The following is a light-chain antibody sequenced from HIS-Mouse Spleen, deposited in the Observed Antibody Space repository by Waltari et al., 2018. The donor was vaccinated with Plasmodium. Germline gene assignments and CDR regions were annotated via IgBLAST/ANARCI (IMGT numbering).Light chain of an antibody. CDR2: EDS. V-gene: IGLV3-10*01. CDR1: ALPKKY. CDR3: YSTDSSGNHRV. J-gene: IGLJ3*02. Sequence: SYELTQPPSVSVSPGQTARITCSGDALPKKYAYWYQQKSGQAPVLVIDEDSKRPSGIPERFSGSSSGTIATLTIRGAQVEDEADYYCYSTDSSGNHRVFGGGTKLTVL.